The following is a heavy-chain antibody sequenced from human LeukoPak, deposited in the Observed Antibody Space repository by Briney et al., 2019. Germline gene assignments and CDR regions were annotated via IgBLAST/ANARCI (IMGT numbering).Heavy chain of an antibody. CDR2: ITSGSGSNV. Sequence: QTGGSLRLSCAASGFTFSSHAMSWVRRAPGKGLEWVSAITSGSGSNVYYTDSLKGRFTISRDNSKNTLYLQMNSLRAEDTAVYYCARHGSWSFDYWGQETLVTVSA. V-gene: IGHV3-23*01. J-gene: IGHJ4*02. CDR1: GFTFSSHA. CDR3: ARHGSWSFDY. D-gene: IGHD6-13*01.